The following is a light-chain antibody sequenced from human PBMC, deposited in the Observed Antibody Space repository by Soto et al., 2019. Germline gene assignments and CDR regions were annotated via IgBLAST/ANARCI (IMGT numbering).Light chain of an antibody. CDR1: QRVSSN. Sequence: EIVMTQSPATPSVSPGERATLSCRASQRVSSNLAWYQQKPGQAPRLLIYGASTRATGIPARFSGSRSGTEFTLTISSLQSEDFAVYYCQQYNNWPPWTFGPGTKVDIK. CDR2: GAS. V-gene: IGKV3-15*01. J-gene: IGKJ3*01. CDR3: QQYNNWPPWT.